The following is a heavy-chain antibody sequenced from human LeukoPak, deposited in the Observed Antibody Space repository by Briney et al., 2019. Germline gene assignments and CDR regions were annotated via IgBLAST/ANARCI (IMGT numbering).Heavy chain of an antibody. J-gene: IGHJ3*02. CDR3: ARVGDSSGYYKVFDS. CDR1: GGSFSGYY. V-gene: IGHV4-34*12. Sequence: SETLSLTCADYGGSFSGYYWSWIRQPPGKGLEWIWEIIHTESTNYNPSIKTRVTISIMHSKNQFSLKLSSVTAAKTAVYYCARVGDSSGYYKVFDSGSQGTMVTV. CDR2: IIHTEST. D-gene: IGHD3-22*01.